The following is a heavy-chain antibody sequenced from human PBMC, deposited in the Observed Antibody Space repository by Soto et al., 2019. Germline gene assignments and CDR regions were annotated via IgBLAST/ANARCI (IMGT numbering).Heavy chain of an antibody. J-gene: IGHJ4*02. Sequence: QVQLVESGGGVVQPGRSLRLSCVASGFTFSSYAMHWVRQAPGKGLEWVAIMSYDGNNQYYAGSVKGRFTISRDNFKNTLYLQMNSLRAKETAVYYCTQALGELSPESFYYWGQGILVTVSS. CDR2: MSYDGNNQ. CDR1: GFTFSSYA. CDR3: TQALGELSPESFYY. V-gene: IGHV3-30*03. D-gene: IGHD3-16*02.